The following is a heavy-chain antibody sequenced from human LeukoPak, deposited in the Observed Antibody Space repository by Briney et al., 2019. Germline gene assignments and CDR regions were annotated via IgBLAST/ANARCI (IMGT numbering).Heavy chain of an antibody. Sequence: ASVKVSCKASGYGFASHDINWVRQATGQGLEWMGWMNPNSGNTGYAQKFQDRVTMTRNTSISTAYLELSSLGSEDTAMYYCASALKRGSAGTLIDHWGQGTLVTVSS. D-gene: IGHD6-13*01. CDR3: ASALKRGSAGTLIDH. CDR2: MNPNSGNT. V-gene: IGHV1-8*01. J-gene: IGHJ4*02. CDR1: GYGFASHD.